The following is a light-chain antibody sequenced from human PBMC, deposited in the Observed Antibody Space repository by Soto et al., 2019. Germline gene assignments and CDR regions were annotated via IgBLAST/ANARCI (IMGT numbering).Light chain of an antibody. CDR2: DNN. CDR3: HSYDVSLSGPV. CDR1: SSNIGAGYD. Sequence: QSVLTQPPSVSGAPGQRVTISCNGSSSNIGAGYDVHWYQQLPGTAPKVLIYDNNSRPSGVPGRFSGSKSGTSASLAITGLQAEDEADYYCHSYDVSLSGPVFGGGTKLTVL. V-gene: IGLV1-40*01. J-gene: IGLJ2*01.